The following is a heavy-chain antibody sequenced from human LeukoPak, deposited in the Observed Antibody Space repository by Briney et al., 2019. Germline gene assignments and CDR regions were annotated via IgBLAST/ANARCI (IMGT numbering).Heavy chain of an antibody. CDR2: IKSKTDGATT. V-gene: IGHV3-15*01. CDR1: GFTFSNAW. D-gene: IGHD6-25*01. Sequence: GGSLRLSCAASGFTFSNAWMSWVRQAPGKGLEWAGRIKSKTDGATTDYAAPVNGRFTISRDDSNNTLYLQMNSLKIEDTAVYYCTTDYLYRSGFDYWGQGTLVTVSS. CDR3: TTDYLYRSGFDY. J-gene: IGHJ4*02.